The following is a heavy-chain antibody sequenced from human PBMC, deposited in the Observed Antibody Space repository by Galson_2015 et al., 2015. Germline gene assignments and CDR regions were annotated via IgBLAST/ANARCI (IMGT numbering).Heavy chain of an antibody. D-gene: IGHD3-3*01. V-gene: IGHV3-11*01. CDR3: ARATTDLWSDYPLNMDV. CDR2: ISSSGSTI. Sequence: SLRLSCAASGFTFSDYYMNWIRQAPGKGLEWVSYISSSGSTIYYADSVKGRFTISTDNAKNTLYLQMNSLRAEDTAIYYCARATTDLWSDYPLNMDVWGKGTTVTVSS. CDR1: GFTFSDYY. J-gene: IGHJ6*03.